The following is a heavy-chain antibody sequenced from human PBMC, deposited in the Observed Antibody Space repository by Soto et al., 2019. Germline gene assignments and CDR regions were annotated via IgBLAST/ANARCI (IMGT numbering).Heavy chain of an antibody. V-gene: IGHV1-3*01. D-gene: IGHD4-17*01. CDR1: GYNFTNYY. Sequence: ASVKVSCKASGYNFTNYYMHWVRQAPGQRLEWMGWINAGNGNTNYSQKFQGRVTITRDTSASTAYMELSSLRSEDTAVYYCARMRVPDGATVTLFYYYYGMDVWGQGTTVTVSS. CDR3: ARMRVPDGATVTLFYYYYGMDV. CDR2: INAGNGNT. J-gene: IGHJ6*02.